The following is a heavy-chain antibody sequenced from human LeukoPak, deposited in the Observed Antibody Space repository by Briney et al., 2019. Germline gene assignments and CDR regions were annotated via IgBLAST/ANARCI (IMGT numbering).Heavy chain of an antibody. Sequence: GRTLRLSCAAPGCTFSSYGMHWVRQPPAKGLDLVAVIWYYESNKYYSNSVKNRFTISRDNTTNKLYLQMNSLRAEETAVYYCARGRAGKYYNHNDYWGPGKLVTVSS. V-gene: IGHV3-33*03. CDR1: GCTFSSYG. CDR2: IWYYESNK. CDR3: ARGRAGKYYNHNDY. J-gene: IGHJ4*01. D-gene: IGHD3-10*01.